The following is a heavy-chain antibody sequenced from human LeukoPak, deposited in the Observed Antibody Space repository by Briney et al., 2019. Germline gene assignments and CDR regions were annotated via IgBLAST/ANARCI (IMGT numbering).Heavy chain of an antibody. CDR2: IIPILGIA. J-gene: IGHJ3*02. CDR1: GGTFSSYA. Sequence: VASVKVSCKVSGGTFSSYAISWVRQAPGQGLEWMGRIIPILGIANYAQKFQGRVTITADKSTSTAYMELSSLRSEDTAVYYCADNYDSSGYDAFDIWGQGTMVTVSS. D-gene: IGHD3-22*01. CDR3: ADNYDSSGYDAFDI. V-gene: IGHV1-69*04.